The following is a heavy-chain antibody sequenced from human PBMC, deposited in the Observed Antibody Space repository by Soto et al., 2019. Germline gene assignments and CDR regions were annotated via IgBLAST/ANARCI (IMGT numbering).Heavy chain of an antibody. D-gene: IGHD3-3*01. V-gene: IGHV3-23*01. J-gene: IGHJ4*02. CDR2: ISGSGGST. CDR1: GFTFSSYA. Sequence: GGSLRLSCAASGFTFSSYAMSWVRQAPGKGLEWVSAISGSGGSTYYADSVKGRFTISRDNSKNTLYLQMNSLRAEDTAVYYCAKDIRPPSTFEYDFWSGGGVDYWGQGTLVTVSS. CDR3: AKDIRPPSTFEYDFWSGGGVDY.